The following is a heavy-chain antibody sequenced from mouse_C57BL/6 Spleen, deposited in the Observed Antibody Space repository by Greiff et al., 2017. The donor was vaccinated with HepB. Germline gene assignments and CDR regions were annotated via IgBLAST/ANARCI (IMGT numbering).Heavy chain of an antibody. CDR3: AREANWGAWFAY. J-gene: IGHJ3*01. CDR2: IDPSDSYT. V-gene: IGHV1-50*01. D-gene: IGHD4-1*01. CDR1: GYTFTSYW. Sequence: QVQLQQPGAELVKPGASVKLSCKASGYTFTSYWMQWVKQRPGQGLEWIGEIDPSDSYTNYNQKFKGKATLTVDTSSSTAYMQLSSLTSEDSAVYYCAREANWGAWFAYWGQGTLVTVSA.